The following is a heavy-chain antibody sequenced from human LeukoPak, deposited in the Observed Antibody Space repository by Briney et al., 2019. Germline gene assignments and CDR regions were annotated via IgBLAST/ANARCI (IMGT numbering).Heavy chain of an antibody. CDR2: ISETGNYI. D-gene: IGHD5-18*01. Sequence: GGSLRLSCAASGFTFRNYNMNWVGQVPGKGLEWVSCISETGNYIYYADSVKGRFTISRDNAKTSLYLQMNSLRAEDTAVYYCARGRPVDTSMALPNYYYYGMDVWGQGPPATVSS. CDR3: ARGRPVDTSMALPNYYYYGMDV. CDR1: GFTFRNYN. J-gene: IGHJ6*02. V-gene: IGHV3-21*01.